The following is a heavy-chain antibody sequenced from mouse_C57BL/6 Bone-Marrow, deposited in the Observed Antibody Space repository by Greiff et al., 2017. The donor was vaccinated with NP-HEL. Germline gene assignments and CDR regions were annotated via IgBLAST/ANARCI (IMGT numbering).Heavy chain of an antibody. CDR2: ISSGSSTI. Sequence: DVQLVESGGGLVKPGGSLKLSCAASGFTFSDYGMHWVRQAPEKVLEWVAYISSGSSTIYYADTVKGRFTISRDTAKNTLFLQMTSLRSEGTAMYCCGRRYRGLYYYAMGCWGQGASVT. D-gene: IGHD2-12*01. J-gene: IGHJ4*01. V-gene: IGHV5-17*01. CDR3: GRRYRGLYYYAMGC. CDR1: GFTFSDYG.